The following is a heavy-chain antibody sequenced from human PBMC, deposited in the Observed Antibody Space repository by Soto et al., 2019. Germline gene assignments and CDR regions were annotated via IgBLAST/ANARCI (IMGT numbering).Heavy chain of an antibody. CDR3: AKDAGHYDYIWGSYRPDAFDI. Sequence: GGSLRLSCAASGFTFSSYAMSWVRQSPGKGLEWVSAISVSGGSTYYADPVKGRFTISRSNSKNTPYLQMNSLRAEDAAVYYCAKDAGHYDYIWGSYRPDAFDIWGQGTMVTV. D-gene: IGHD3-16*02. V-gene: IGHV3-23*01. CDR1: GFTFSSYA. J-gene: IGHJ3*02. CDR2: ISVSGGST.